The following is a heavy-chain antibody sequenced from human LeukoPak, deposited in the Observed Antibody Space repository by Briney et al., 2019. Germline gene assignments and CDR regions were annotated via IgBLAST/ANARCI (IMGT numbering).Heavy chain of an antibody. CDR2: ISGSGGGT. J-gene: IGHJ4*02. V-gene: IGHV3-23*01. CDR3: AKEPPGQWWLVDY. D-gene: IGHD2-15*01. Sequence: GGSLRLSCAASGFTFSSYAMSWVRQAPGKGLEWVSTISGSGGGTYYADSVKGRFTISRDNSKDTLYLQMNTLRVEDTAVYYCAKEPPGQWWLVDYWGQGTLVTVSS. CDR1: GFTFSSYA.